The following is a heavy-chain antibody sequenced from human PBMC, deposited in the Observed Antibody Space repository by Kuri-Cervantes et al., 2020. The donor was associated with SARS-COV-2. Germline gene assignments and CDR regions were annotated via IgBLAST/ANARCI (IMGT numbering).Heavy chain of an antibody. J-gene: IGHJ6*02. CDR3: ARDHPYSNYDYYYYGMGV. CDR2: INAGNGNT. Sequence: VKVSCKASGYTFTSYAMHWVRQAPGQRLEWMGWINAGNGNTKYSQKFQGRVTITRDTSASTAYMELSSLRSEDTAVYYCARDHPYSNYDYYYYGMGVWGQGTTVTVSS. D-gene: IGHD4-11*01. CDR1: GYTFTSYA. V-gene: IGHV1-3*01.